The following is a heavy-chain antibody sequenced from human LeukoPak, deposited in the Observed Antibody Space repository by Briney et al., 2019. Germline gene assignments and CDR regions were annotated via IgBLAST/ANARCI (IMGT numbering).Heavy chain of an antibody. V-gene: IGHV6-1*01. CDR2: TGYRSKRYN. Sequence: SQTLSLTCAFSGDGFSSNGVAWNWIRQSPSRGLEWLGRTGYRSKRYNDYAVSVKSRITINPDPSKNQFSLQLNSVTPEDTAVYYCARGQFTAFDIWGQGTMVTVSS. D-gene: IGHD4-11*01. J-gene: IGHJ3*02. CDR1: GDGFSSNGVA. CDR3: ARGQFTAFDI.